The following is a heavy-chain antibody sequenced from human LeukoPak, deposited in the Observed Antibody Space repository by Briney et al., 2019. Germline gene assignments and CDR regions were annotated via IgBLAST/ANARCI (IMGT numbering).Heavy chain of an antibody. CDR3: ARQQGTYYYDSSGRPGAFDI. CDR1: GGTFSSYA. J-gene: IGHJ3*02. V-gene: IGHV1-69*13. CDR2: IIPIFGTA. D-gene: IGHD3-22*01. Sequence: GASVKVSCKASGGTFSSYAISWVRQAPGQGLEWMGGIIPIFGTANYAQKFQGRVTITADESTSTAYMELSSLRSEDTAVYYCARQQGTYYYDSSGRPGAFDIWGQGTMVTVSS.